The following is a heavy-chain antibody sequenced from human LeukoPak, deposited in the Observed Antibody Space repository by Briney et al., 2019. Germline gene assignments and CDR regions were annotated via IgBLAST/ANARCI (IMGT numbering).Heavy chain of an antibody. CDR3: ARDLRYSSSWYVDY. D-gene: IGHD6-13*01. CDR1: GYTFTSYG. V-gene: IGHV1-18*01. CDR2: ISAYNGNT. J-gene: IGHJ4*02. Sequence: ASAKVSCKASGYTFTSYGISWVRQAPGQGLEWMGWISAYNGNTNYAQKLLGRVTMTTDTSTSTAYMELRSLRSDDTAVYCCARDLRYSSSWYVDYWGQGTLVTVSS.